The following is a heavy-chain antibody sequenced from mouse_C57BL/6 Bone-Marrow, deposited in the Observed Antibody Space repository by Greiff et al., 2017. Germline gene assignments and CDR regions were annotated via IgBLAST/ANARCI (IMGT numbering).Heavy chain of an antibody. CDR1: GYTFTSYW. J-gene: IGHJ1*03. CDR3: ATEEITTVPYFDV. Sequence: QVQLQQPGAELVMPGASVKLSCKASGYTFTSYWMHWVKQRPGQGLEWIGEIDPADSYTNYNQKFKGKSTLTVDKSSSTAYRQLSSLTSEDPAFYYCATEEITTVPYFDVCGTEATVTVSS. D-gene: IGHD1-1*01. CDR2: IDPADSYT. V-gene: IGHV1-69*01.